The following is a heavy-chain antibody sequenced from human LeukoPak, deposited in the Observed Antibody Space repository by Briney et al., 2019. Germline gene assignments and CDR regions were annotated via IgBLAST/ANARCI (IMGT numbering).Heavy chain of an antibody. D-gene: IGHD4-17*01. CDR1: GFTFSDYY. J-gene: IGHJ3*02. CDR2: ISNSDSTI. V-gene: IGHV3-11*04. Sequence: GGSLRLSCAASGFTFSDYYMSWIRQAPGKGLEWVSYISNSDSTIYYADSVRGRFTISRDNAKNSLYLQLNSLRAEDTAVYYCAREGEYGEYRGYAFDIWGKGTMVTVSS. CDR3: AREGEYGEYRGYAFDI.